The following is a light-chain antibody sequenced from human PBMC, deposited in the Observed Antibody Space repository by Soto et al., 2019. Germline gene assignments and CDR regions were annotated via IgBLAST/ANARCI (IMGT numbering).Light chain of an antibody. J-gene: IGLJ1*01. V-gene: IGLV2-14*01. Sequence: QSALTQPASVSGSPGQSITLSCTGTSSDVGNYDFVSWYQQHPGKAPKLIIYEVTNRPSGISNRFSGSKSGNAASLTISGLQSEDEAAYYCSSYTTSNTLVYVFGTGTKVTVL. CDR2: EVT. CDR1: SSDVGNYDF. CDR3: SSYTTSNTLVYV.